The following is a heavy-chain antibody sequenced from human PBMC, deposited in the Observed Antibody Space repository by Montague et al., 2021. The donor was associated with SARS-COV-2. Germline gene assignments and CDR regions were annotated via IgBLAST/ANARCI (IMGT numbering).Heavy chain of an antibody. CDR3: SRTYRGTFDF. CDR1: GGSISSDY. J-gene: IGHJ4*02. D-gene: IGHD1-7*01. CDR2: IYYRGTT. V-gene: IGHV4-59*01. Sequence: SETLSLTCSVSGGSISSDYWSWIRQSPGKGLEWIGYIYYRGTTNYNPSLKGRVTFSVDTSKNQFSLKLISVTAADTAVYFCSRTYRGTFDFWGQGILVTVSS.